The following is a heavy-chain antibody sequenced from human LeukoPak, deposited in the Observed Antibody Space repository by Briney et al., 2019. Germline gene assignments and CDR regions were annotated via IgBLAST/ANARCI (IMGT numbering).Heavy chain of an antibody. Sequence: ASVKVSCKASGGTFSSYAISWVRQATGQGLEWMGWMNPNSGNTGYAQKFQGRVTITRNTSISTAYMELSSLRSEDTAVYYCARVGYFDWLANAFDIWGQGTMVTVSS. V-gene: IGHV1-8*03. CDR2: MNPNSGNT. J-gene: IGHJ3*02. CDR3: ARVGYFDWLANAFDI. D-gene: IGHD3-9*01. CDR1: GGTFSSYA.